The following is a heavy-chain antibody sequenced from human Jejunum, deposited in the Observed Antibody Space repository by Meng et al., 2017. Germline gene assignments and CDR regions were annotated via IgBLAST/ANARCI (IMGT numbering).Heavy chain of an antibody. CDR1: GGSISRSSYY. CDR3: ARVRDKYYYDSSAFDY. D-gene: IGHD3-22*01. CDR2: IYYSGRT. J-gene: IGHJ4*02. Sequence: GSLRLSCTVSGGSISRSSYYWGWIRQPPGKGLEWIGTIYYSGRTYYNPSLKSRVTLSLDTSKNKFSLRLSSVTAADTAVYYCARVRDKYYYDSSAFDYWGQGTLVTVSS. V-gene: IGHV4-39*07.